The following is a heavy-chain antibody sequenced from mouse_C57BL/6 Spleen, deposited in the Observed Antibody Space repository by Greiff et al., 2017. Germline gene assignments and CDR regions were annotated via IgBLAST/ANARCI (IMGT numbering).Heavy chain of an antibody. V-gene: IGHV1-69*01. CDR2: IDPSDSYT. CDR3: ARADY. Sequence: VQLQQSGAELVMPGASVKLSCKASGYTFTSYWMHWVKQRPGQGLEWIGEIDPSDSYTNYNQKFKGKSTLTVDKSSSTAYMQLSSLTSEDSAVYYCARADYWGQGTSVTVSS. J-gene: IGHJ4*01. CDR1: GYTFTSYW.